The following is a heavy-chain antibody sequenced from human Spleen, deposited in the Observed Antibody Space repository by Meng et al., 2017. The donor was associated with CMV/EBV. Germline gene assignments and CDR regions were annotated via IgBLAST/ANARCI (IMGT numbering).Heavy chain of an antibody. D-gene: IGHD3-3*01. CDR3: ARDRYDFWSGYRHLNWFDP. V-gene: IGHV1-69*10. CDR1: GGTFSRDV. Sequence: SVKVSCKASGGTFSRDVISWVRQAPGQGLEWMGGIIPILGIANYAQKFQGRVTITADKSTSTAYMELSSLRSEDTAVYYCARDRYDFWSGYRHLNWFDPWGQGTLVTVSS. J-gene: IGHJ5*02. CDR2: IIPILGIA.